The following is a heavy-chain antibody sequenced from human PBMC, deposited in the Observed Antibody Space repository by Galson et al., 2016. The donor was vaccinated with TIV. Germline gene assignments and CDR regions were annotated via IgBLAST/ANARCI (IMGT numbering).Heavy chain of an antibody. CDR1: GFTFSHYP. Sequence: SLRLSCADTGFTFSHYPMHWVRQAPGKGLDWVAVISYDGSNKYYADSVKGRFTISRDNSKSTLYLQMNGLRAQDTGVYCCAKEVQRRLHDWGQGALVTVSS. V-gene: IGHV3-30-3*01. J-gene: IGHJ4*02. CDR3: AKEVQRRLHD. D-gene: IGHD4-11*01. CDR2: ISYDGSNK.